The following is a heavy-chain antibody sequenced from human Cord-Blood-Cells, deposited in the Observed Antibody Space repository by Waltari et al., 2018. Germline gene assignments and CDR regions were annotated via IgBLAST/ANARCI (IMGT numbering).Heavy chain of an antibody. Sequence: EVQLVQSGAEVKKPGESLKISCKGSGYSFTSYWIGWVRQMPGKGLEWMGIIDPGDADTRYSPSFQGQFTISADKSISTAYLQWSSLKASDTAMYYCARLGDYGDYEGYFDLWGRGTLVTVSS. CDR2: IDPGDADT. CDR1: GYSFTSYW. V-gene: IGHV5-51*01. J-gene: IGHJ2*01. CDR3: ARLGDYGDYEGYFDL. D-gene: IGHD4-17*01.